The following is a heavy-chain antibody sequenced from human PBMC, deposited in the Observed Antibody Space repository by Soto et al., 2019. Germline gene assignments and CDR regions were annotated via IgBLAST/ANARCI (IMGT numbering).Heavy chain of an antibody. D-gene: IGHD3-3*01. J-gene: IGHJ5*02. Sequence: SGPTLVNPTQTLTLTCTFSGFSLSTSGVGVGWIRQPPGKALEWLALIYWDDDKRYSPSLESRLTITKDTSKNQVVLTMTNMDPVDTATYYCAHRYYDFWSGSQAFNWFDPWGQGTLVPVSS. V-gene: IGHV2-5*02. CDR1: GFSLSTSGVG. CDR2: IYWDDDK. CDR3: AHRYYDFWSGSQAFNWFDP.